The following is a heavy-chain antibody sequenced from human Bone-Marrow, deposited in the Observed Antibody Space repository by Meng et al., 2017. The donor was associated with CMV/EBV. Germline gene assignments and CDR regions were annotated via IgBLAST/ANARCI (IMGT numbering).Heavy chain of an antibody. CDR3: APGFRSWSGSYSS. CDR2: INPSGST. CDR1: GASISGY. Sequence: QPGAAGLLNPSETLSPTNGADGASISGYWSWVRQPPGKGLEWIGEINPSGSTNYNVSLKSRVTISIDTSKNQFSLKLSSVTATDTAVYYCAPGFRSWSGSYSSWGQGTLVTVSS. D-gene: IGHD1-26*01. V-gene: IGHV4-34*01. J-gene: IGHJ4*02.